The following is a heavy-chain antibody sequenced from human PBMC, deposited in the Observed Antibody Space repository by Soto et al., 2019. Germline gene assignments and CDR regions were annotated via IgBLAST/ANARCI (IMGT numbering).Heavy chain of an antibody. V-gene: IGHV4-39*01. CDR1: GGSISNSRSC. J-gene: IGHJ5*02. D-gene: IGHD3-22*01. CDR3: ARDFFDSSDYTTNWFDP. Sequence: TSVPLSLSWSVSGGSISNSRSCWAWIRQPPGEGLEWIGSIYHTWNAYYNPSLKSRVTISVDTSKNQFSLKLTSVTAADAALYYCARDFFDSSDYTTNWFDPWGQGTLVTVSS. CDR2: IYHTWNA.